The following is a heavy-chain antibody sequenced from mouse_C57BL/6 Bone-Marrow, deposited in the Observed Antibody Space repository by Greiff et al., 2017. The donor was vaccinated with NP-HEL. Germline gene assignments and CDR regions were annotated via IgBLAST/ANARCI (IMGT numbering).Heavy chain of an antibody. CDR3: ARSGDSNSFDY. J-gene: IGHJ2*01. Sequence: VKLQESGAELARPGASVKLSCKASGYTFTSYGISWVKQRTGQGLEWIGEIYPRSGNTYYNEKFKGKATLTADKSSSTAYMELRSLTSEDSAVYFCARSGDSNSFDYWGQGTTLTVSS. V-gene: IGHV1-81*01. CDR2: IYPRSGNT. CDR1: GYTFTSYG. D-gene: IGHD2-5*01.